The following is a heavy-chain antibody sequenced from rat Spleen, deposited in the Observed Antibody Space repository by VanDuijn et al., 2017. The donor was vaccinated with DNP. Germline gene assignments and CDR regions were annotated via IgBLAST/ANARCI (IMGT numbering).Heavy chain of an antibody. J-gene: IGHJ3*01. CDR3: VTHPSWFGY. Sequence: EVQLVESGGGLVQPEGSLKLSCAASGFDFNTYAMSWVRQAPGKGLDWVASISIKAHNYAALYADSVKERFTISRDNAKRTQYLQMDSLRSEDTATYYCVTHPSWFGYWGQGTLVTVSS. CDR1: GFDFNTYA. V-gene: IGHV10-4*01. D-gene: IGHD1-10*01. CDR2: ISIKAHNYAA.